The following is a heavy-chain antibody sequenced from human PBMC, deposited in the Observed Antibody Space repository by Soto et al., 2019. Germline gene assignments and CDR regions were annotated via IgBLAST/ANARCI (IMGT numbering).Heavy chain of an antibody. CDR3: AKGVAVAGGTYYFDY. CDR2: ISGSGGST. D-gene: IGHD6-19*01. CDR1: GFTFSSYA. J-gene: IGHJ4*02. Sequence: GGSLRLSCAASGFTFSSYAMSWVRQAPGKGLEWVSAISGSGGSTYYADSVKGRFTISRDNSKNTLYLQMNSLRAEDTAVYYCAKGVAVAGGTYYFDYWGQGTLVTVSS. V-gene: IGHV3-23*01.